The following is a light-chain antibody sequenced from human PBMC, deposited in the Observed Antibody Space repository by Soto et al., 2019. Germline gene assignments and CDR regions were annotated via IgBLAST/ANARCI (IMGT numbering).Light chain of an antibody. J-gene: IGLJ3*02. Sequence: QAVVTQEPSLTVSPGGTVTLTCASSTGEVTSAYYANWFQQKRGQAPRALIYNTSKKHSWTPARFSGSLLGGKAALTLSGVQPEDEAGYYCLLYLGAHVRRFGGGTKLTVL. CDR2: NTS. V-gene: IGLV7-43*01. CDR3: LLYLGAHVRR. CDR1: TGEVTSAYY.